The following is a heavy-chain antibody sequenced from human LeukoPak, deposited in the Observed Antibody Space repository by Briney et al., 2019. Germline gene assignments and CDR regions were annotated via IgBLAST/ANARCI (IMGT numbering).Heavy chain of an antibody. D-gene: IGHD3-22*01. CDR3: AIGSWDYYDSSGYPHLDY. J-gene: IGHJ4*02. CDR2: INHSGST. CDR1: GGSFSGYY. V-gene: IGHV4-34*01. Sequence: SETLSLTCAVYGGSFSGYYWSWIRQPPGKGLEWIGEINHSGSTNYNPSPKSRVTISVDTSKNQFSLKLSPVTAADTAVYYCAIGSWDYYDSSGYPHLDYWGQGTLVTVSS.